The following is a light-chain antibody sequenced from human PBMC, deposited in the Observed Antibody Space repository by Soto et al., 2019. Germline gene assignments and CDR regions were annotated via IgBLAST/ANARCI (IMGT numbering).Light chain of an antibody. V-gene: IGLV2-23*01. Sequence: QSALTQPASVSGSPGQSITISCTGTSSDVGTYNLVSWYQQHPGKAPKLMIYEGSKRPSGVSNRFSGSKSGNTASLTISGLQAEDEADYYCCSYARSSTYVFGTGTQLPVL. CDR3: CSYARSSTYV. CDR2: EGS. CDR1: SSDVGTYNL. J-gene: IGLJ1*01.